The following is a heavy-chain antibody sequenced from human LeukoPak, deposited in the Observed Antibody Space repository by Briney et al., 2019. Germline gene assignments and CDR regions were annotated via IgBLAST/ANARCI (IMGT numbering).Heavy chain of an antibody. Sequence: ASVKVSCKASGYTFPSYFMHWVRQAPGQGLEWMGIINPSGGSTSYAQKFQGRVTMTRDTSTSTVYTELSSLRSEDTAVYYCARDGVPDTAMVTGRAYYYYGMDVWGQGTTVTVSS. D-gene: IGHD5-18*01. V-gene: IGHV1-46*01. CDR1: GYTFPSYF. CDR2: INPSGGST. J-gene: IGHJ6*02. CDR3: ARDGVPDTAMVTGRAYYYYGMDV.